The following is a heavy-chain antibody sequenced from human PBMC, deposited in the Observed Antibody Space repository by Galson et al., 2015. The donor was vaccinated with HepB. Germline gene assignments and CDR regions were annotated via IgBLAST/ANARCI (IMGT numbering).Heavy chain of an antibody. V-gene: IGHV3-48*01. CDR2: ISSGSRTI. CDR1: GFTFSNYN. J-gene: IGHJ3*02. CDR3: ARDREYYDSSGYSAVDAFDI. Sequence: SLRLSCAASGFTFSNYNMNWVRQAPGKGLEWVSYISSGSRTIYYADSVKGRFTISRDNAKSSLYLQMNSLRAEDTAVYYCARDREYYDSSGYSAVDAFDIWGQGTVVTVSS. D-gene: IGHD3-22*01.